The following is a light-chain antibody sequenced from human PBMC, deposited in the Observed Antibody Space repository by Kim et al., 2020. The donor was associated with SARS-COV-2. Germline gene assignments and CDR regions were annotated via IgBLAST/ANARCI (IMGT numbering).Light chain of an antibody. Sequence: DIQMTQSPSSLSASLGDRVTITCRSSQTIAAYLNWYQQRPGKPPKLLIFASSTLENGAPSRFSGSGSGTDFTLTINNVQPEDFATYYCQQTYRIPLTFGQGTRLEIK. CDR1: QTIAAY. CDR3: QQTYRIPLT. V-gene: IGKV1-39*01. J-gene: IGKJ5*01. CDR2: ASS.